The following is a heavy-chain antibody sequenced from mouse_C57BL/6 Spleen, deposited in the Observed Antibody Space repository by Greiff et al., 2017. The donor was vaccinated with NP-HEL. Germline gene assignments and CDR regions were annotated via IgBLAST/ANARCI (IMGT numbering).Heavy chain of an antibody. V-gene: IGHV1-61*01. CDR3: ARGGTTVVPLGCDV. CDR2: IYPSDSET. Sequence: QVQLQQPGAELVRPGSSVKLSCKASGYTFTSYWMDWVKQKPGQGLEWIGNIYPSDSETHYDQKFKDKATLTVDKSSSTAYMQLSSLTSEDSAVYYCARGGTTVVPLGCDVWGTGTTVTVSS. J-gene: IGHJ1*03. CDR1: GYTFTSYW. D-gene: IGHD1-1*01.